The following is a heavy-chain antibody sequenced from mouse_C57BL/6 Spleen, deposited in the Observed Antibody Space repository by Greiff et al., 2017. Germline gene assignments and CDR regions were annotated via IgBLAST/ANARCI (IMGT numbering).Heavy chain of an antibody. CDR2: IHPNSGST. Sequence: VQLQQPGAELVKPGASVKLSCKASGYTFTSYWMHWVKQRPGQGLEWIGMIHPNSGSTNYNEKFKSKATLTVDKSSSTAYMQLSSLTSEDSAVYYCARAYYSNWNFDSWGQGTTLTFSS. CDR1: GYTFTSYW. CDR3: ARAYYSNWNFDS. V-gene: IGHV1-64*01. J-gene: IGHJ2*01. D-gene: IGHD2-5*01.